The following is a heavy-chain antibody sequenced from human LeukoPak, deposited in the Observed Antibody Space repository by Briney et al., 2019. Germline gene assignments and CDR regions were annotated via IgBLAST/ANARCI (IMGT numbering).Heavy chain of an antibody. Sequence: ASVKVSCKASGYTFTSYGISWVRQAPGQGLEWMGWISAYNGNTNYAQKLQGRVTMTTDTSTSTAYMELRSLRSDDTAVYYCARDLPSRWELIPVDYWGQGTLVTVSS. CDR1: GYTFTSYG. CDR3: ARDLPSRWELIPVDY. V-gene: IGHV1-18*01. D-gene: IGHD2-15*01. CDR2: ISAYNGNT. J-gene: IGHJ4*02.